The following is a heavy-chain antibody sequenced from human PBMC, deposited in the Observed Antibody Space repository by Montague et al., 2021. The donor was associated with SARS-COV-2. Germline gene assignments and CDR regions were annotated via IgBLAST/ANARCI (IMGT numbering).Heavy chain of an antibody. V-gene: IGHV3-23*03. CDR2: IYGATGRT. J-gene: IGHJ4*02. D-gene: IGHD3/OR15-3a*01. Sequence: SLRLSCAASGFTFSSSALSWVRQAPGKGLEWVSNIYGATGRTFHADSVKGRFTMSRENSKNTLYLQMNSLRVDDTAVYYCAKVDSVFPWGQGTLVTVSS. CDR1: GFTFSSSA. CDR3: AKVDSVFP.